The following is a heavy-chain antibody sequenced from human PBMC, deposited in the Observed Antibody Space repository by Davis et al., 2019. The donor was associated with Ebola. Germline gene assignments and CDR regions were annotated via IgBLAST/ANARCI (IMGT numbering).Heavy chain of an antibody. V-gene: IGHV3-53*01. CDR2: IYSGDNT. J-gene: IGHJ6*04. D-gene: IGHD1-1*01. Sequence: GEPLKISCAVSGFTVSSNYWSWVRQAPGKGLEWVSVIYSGDNTYHPDSVKGRFSISRDNSKNTLYLQMNSLRAEDTAVYYCARDGPERALEVWGKGTTVTVSS. CDR1: GFTVSSNY. CDR3: ARDGPERALEV.